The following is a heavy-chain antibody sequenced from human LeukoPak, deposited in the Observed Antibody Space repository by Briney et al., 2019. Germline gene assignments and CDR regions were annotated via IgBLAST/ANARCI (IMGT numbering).Heavy chain of an antibody. Sequence: GGSLRLSCAASGFTFSSYSMNWVRQAPGKGLEWVSSIISSSSYIYYADSVKGRFTISRDNARNLLYLQMNSLRAEDTAVYYCARDYPITMIRGGWFDPWGQGTLVTVSS. D-gene: IGHD3-10*01. CDR2: IISSSSYI. CDR1: GFTFSSYS. V-gene: IGHV3-21*01. J-gene: IGHJ5*02. CDR3: ARDYPITMIRGGWFDP.